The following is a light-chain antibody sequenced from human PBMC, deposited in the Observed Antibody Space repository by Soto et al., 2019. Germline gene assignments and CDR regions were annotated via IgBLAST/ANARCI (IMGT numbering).Light chain of an antibody. CDR3: CSYAGNYIYV. J-gene: IGLJ1*01. CDR2: DVT. CDR1: SSNVGDHNY. V-gene: IGLV2-11*01. Sequence: QSVLTQPRSVSGSPGQSVTISCTGTSSNVGDHNYVSWYQQHPGKAPKVMIYDVTKRPAGVPDRFSGSKSGNSASLTISGLQAEDEADYYCCSYAGNYIYVFGTGTKVTVL.